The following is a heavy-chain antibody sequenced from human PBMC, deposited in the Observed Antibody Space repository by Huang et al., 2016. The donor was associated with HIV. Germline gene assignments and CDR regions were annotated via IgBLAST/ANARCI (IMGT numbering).Heavy chain of an antibody. CDR2: ISYDGNNK. J-gene: IGHJ4*02. V-gene: IGHV3-30-3*01. CDR3: VSRAWESMGPIDY. Sequence: QVQLVESGGGVVQSGRSLMLSCGASGLTFRTYPMHWVRQAPGKGLEWVAVISYDGNNKYYADSVKGRFTVSRDNPKNTLYLQMHSLRPEDTAIYYGVSRAWESMGPIDYWGQGTLVSVSS. D-gene: IGHD1-26*01. CDR1: GLTFRTYP.